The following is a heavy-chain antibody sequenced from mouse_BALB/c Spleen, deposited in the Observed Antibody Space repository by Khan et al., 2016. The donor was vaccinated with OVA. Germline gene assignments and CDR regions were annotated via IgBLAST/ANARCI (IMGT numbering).Heavy chain of an antibody. CDR3: AREGAYDRYDGWFAF. Sequence: VKLQESGSELARPGASVKMSCKASGYTFTSYTMHWVKQRPGQGLEWIGYINPSNGYTNYNQKFKDKATLNADKSSSTAYMQLSSLTSEDSAVYYCAREGAYDRYDGWFAFWGQGTLVTVSA. CDR1: GYTFTSYT. V-gene: IGHV1-4*01. D-gene: IGHD2-14*01. J-gene: IGHJ3*01. CDR2: INPSNGYT.